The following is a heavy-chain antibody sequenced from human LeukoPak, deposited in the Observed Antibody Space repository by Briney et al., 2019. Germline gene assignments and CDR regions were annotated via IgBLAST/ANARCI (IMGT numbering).Heavy chain of an antibody. D-gene: IGHD6-19*01. CDR3: ARVLAVAGNPYYYDMDV. Sequence: GSLRLSCAASGFTFSSYGMHWVRQAPGKGLEWVAVIWYDGSNKYYADSVKGRFTISRDNSKNTLYLQMNSLRAEDTAVYYCARVLAVAGNPYYYDMDVWGKGTAVTVSS. CDR2: IWYDGSNK. J-gene: IGHJ6*04. V-gene: IGHV3-33*01. CDR1: GFTFSSYG.